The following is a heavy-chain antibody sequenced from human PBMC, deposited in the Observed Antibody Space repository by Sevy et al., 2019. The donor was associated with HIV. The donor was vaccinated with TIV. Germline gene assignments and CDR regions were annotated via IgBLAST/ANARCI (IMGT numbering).Heavy chain of an antibody. CDR1: GFTFDDYG. V-gene: IGHV3-20*04. Sequence: GGSLRLSCAASGFTFDDYGMSWVRQVPGKGLEWVSSINWNEGSTSYTDFVKGRFTISRDNAKNSLFLQVNSLRAEDTASYYCAREKSCGGACYYFDYWGQGVLVTVSS. CDR3: AREKSCGGACYYFDY. CDR2: INWNEGST. J-gene: IGHJ4*02. D-gene: IGHD2-21*02.